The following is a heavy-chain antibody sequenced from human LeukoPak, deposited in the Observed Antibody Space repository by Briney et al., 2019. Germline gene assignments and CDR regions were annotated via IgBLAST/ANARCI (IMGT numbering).Heavy chain of an antibody. CDR1: GFTFSSHW. J-gene: IGHJ4*02. V-gene: IGHV3-7*01. CDR3: ARVSVQSLFQSDY. D-gene: IGHD2-21*01. CDR2: IKQDGSEK. Sequence: GGSLRLSCAASGFTFSSHWMSWVRQAPGKGLEWVANIKQDGSEKYYVDSVEGRFTISRDTAKNSLYLQMNSLRAEDTAVYYCARVSVQSLFQSDYWGQGTLVTVSS.